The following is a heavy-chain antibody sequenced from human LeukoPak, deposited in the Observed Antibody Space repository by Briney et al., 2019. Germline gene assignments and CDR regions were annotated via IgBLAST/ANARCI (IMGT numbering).Heavy chain of an antibody. CDR2: MNPNSGNT. V-gene: IGHV1-8*01. Sequence: ASVKVSCKASGYTFTSYDINWVRQATGQGLEWMGWMNPNSGNTGYAQKFQGRVTMTGNTSISTAYMELSSLRSEDTAVYYCARVEGELLRYYYYGMDVWGQGTTVTVSS. CDR1: GYTFTSYD. D-gene: IGHD1-26*01. CDR3: ARVEGELLRYYYYGMDV. J-gene: IGHJ6*02.